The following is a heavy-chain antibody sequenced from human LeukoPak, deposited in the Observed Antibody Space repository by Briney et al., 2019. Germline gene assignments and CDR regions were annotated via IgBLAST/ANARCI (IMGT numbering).Heavy chain of an antibody. J-gene: IGHJ4*02. Sequence: QPGGSLRLSCTASGFIFTNHAMSWVRQTPGKGLAWVSSIGGSGDPTLYADSVKGRFTVSRDNSKNTLHLQMNSLRAEDTAVYYCARDYYGGGNYWGQGTLVTVSS. CDR2: IGGSGDPT. CDR3: ARDYYGGGNY. V-gene: IGHV3-23*01. D-gene: IGHD4-17*01. CDR1: GFIFTNHA.